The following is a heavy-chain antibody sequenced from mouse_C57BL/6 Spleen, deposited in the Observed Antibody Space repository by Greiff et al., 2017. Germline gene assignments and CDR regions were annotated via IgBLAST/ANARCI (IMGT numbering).Heavy chain of an antibody. J-gene: IGHJ2*01. V-gene: IGHV1-69*01. D-gene: IGHD2-5*01. CDR1: GYTFTSYW. CDR2: IDPSDSYT. CDR3: ERHYSNYGKDYCDY. Sequence: QVQLQQPGAELVMPGASVKLSCKASGYTFTSYWMHWVKQRPGQGLEWIGEIDPSDSYTNYNQKFKGKSTLTVDKSSSTAYMQLSSLTSEDSAVYYCERHYSNYGKDYCDYWGQGTTLTVAS.